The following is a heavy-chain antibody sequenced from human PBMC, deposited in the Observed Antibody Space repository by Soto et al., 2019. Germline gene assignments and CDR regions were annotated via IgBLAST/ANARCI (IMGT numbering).Heavy chain of an antibody. J-gene: IGHJ5*01. D-gene: IGHD1-26*01. CDR3: TTHEEGDMWEGGFDS. CDR2: IRPGGDST. Sequence: GGSLSLSFAASGFRLRTGAMSWDRQAPGKGLEWVASIRPGGDSTYYADSVKGRFAVSRDNSNVTLYLQMDSERVEDTGIYYCTTHEEGDMWEGGFDSWGQGTRVPVSS. CDR1: GFRLRTGA. V-gene: IGHV3-23*01.